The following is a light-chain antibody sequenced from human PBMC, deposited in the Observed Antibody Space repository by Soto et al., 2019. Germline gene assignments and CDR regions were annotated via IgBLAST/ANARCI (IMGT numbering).Light chain of an antibody. J-gene: IGLJ2*01. CDR2: DVS. CDR3: GSYTSSSTYVV. V-gene: IGLV2-14*01. CDR1: SSDVCGYNY. Sequence: QSVLTQPASVSGSPGQSITISCTGTSSDVCGYNYVSWYQQHPGKAPKLMIYDVSNRPSGVSNRFSGSKSGNTASLTISGLQAEDEADYYCGSYTSSSTYVVFGGGTKLTVL.